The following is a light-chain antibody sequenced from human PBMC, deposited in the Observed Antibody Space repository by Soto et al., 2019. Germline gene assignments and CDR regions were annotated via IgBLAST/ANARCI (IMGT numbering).Light chain of an antibody. CDR1: SSDIGGYNY. V-gene: IGLV2-14*03. Sequence: QSALTQPASVSGSPGQSIAISCTGNSSDIGGYNYVSWYQQHPGKAPKLLIYDVTHRPSGVSNRFSGSKSGDTASLTISGLQAEDEADYYCSSYTSTSTPYVFGTGTKLTVL. CDR3: SSYTSTSTPYV. J-gene: IGLJ1*01. CDR2: DVT.